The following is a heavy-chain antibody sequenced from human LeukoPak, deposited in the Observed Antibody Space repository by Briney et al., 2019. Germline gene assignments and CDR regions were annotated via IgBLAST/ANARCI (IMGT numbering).Heavy chain of an antibody. CDR1: GGSISSSSYY. Sequence: PSETLSLTCTVSGGSISSSSYYWGWIRQPPGKGLEWIGSIYYSGSTYYNPSLKSRVTISVDTSKNQFSLKLSSVTAADTAVYYCARHSDTSGYYAKTYYYYMDVWGKGTTVTISS. V-gene: IGHV4-39*01. D-gene: IGHD3-22*01. CDR3: ARHSDTSGYYAKTYYYYMDV. J-gene: IGHJ6*03. CDR2: IYYSGST.